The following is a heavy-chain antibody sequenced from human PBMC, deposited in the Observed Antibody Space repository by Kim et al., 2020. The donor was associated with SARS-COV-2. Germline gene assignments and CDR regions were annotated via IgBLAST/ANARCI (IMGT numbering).Heavy chain of an antibody. D-gene: IGHD3-16*02. CDR3: ARGDDYVWGSYRSPFDP. J-gene: IGHJ5*02. V-gene: IGHV1-3*01. Sequence: ASFKFSCKASGYTFTSYAMHWVRQAPGQRLEWMGWINAGNGNTKYSQKFQGRVTITRDTSASTAYMELSSLRSEDTAVYYCARGDDYVWGSYRSPFDPWGQGTLVTVSS. CDR2: INAGNGNT. CDR1: GYTFTSYA.